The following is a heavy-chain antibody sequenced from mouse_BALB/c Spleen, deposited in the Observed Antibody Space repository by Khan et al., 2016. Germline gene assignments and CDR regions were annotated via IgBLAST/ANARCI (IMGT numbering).Heavy chain of an antibody. Sequence: EVQLQESGTELVKPGASVKLSCTASGFNIKDTYMHWVKQRPEQGLEWIGRIDPANGNTKYDPKFQGKATITADTSSNTAYLQLSSLTSEDTAVYYCARIPGSSFAYWGQGTLVTVSA. V-gene: IGHV14-3*02. CDR3: ARIPGSSFAY. CDR2: IDPANGNT. J-gene: IGHJ3*01. CDR1: GFNIKDTY.